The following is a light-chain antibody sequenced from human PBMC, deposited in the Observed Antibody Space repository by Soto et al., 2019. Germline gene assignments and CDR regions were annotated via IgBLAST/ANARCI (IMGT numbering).Light chain of an antibody. V-gene: IGKV1-5*03. CDR3: IQYNSYRA. CDR1: QSIDTW. J-gene: IGKJ1*01. Sequence: DIPMTQSPSTLSASVVDRVPITCRASQSIDTWLAWHQQKPGKAPKLLISKASTLQSGVQGRFSGSGSGTEFTLTIRSLQPDDVATYYCIQYNSYRACGQGTKVDIK. CDR2: KAS.